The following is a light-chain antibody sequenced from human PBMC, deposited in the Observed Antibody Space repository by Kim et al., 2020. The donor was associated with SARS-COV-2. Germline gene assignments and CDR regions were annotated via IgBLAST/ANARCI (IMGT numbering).Light chain of an antibody. CDR2: YDS. V-gene: IGLV3-21*04. Sequence: SYELTQAPSVSVAPGKTARITCGGNSIGSKSVRWYQQRPGQAPVLVISYDSDRPSGIPERLSGSNSGNTATLTISRVEAGDEADYYCQVWDSSSDHRVVFGGGTQLTVL. CDR1: SIGSKS. CDR3: QVWDSSSDHRVV. J-gene: IGLJ2*01.